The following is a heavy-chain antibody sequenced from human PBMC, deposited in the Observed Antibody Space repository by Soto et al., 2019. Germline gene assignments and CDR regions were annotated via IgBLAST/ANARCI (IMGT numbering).Heavy chain of an antibody. V-gene: IGHV4-39*01. D-gene: IGHD3-9*01. J-gene: IGHJ4*02. Sequence: TSETLSLTCSVSDDSINSDKYYWGWIRQPPGKGLEWIGSIYYGKSTYYNPSLKSRITLSVDTSKKQLSLSLSSVTASDTAVYYCVSSLRTGMPFRFDYWGPGSLVTVSS. CDR2: IYYGKST. CDR3: VSSLRTGMPFRFDY. CDR1: DDSINSDKYY.